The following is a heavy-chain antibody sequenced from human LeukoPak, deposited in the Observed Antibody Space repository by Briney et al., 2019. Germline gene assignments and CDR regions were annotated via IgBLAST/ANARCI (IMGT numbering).Heavy chain of an antibody. Sequence: QPGGSLRLTCAASGFTFSSYALSWVRQAPGKGLECVSTLSDSTYYADSVQGRFTISRDNSKNTLYLQMDSLRTDDTAEYFCARARGPGSHWFDPWGQGTLVTVSS. J-gene: IGHJ5*02. CDR2: LSDST. CDR3: ARARGPGSHWFDP. D-gene: IGHD3-10*01. CDR1: GFTFSSYA. V-gene: IGHV3-23*01.